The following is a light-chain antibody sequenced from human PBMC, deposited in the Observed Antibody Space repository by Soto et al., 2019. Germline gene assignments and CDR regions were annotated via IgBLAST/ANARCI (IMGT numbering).Light chain of an antibody. CDR2: DVS. CDR1: QGVSSY. J-gene: IGKJ4*01. V-gene: IGKV1-9*01. Sequence: DIQLTQSPSFLSASVGDRVTITCRASQGVSSYLAWYQQKPGKAPKLLIYDVSSLQSAVPSRFSGSGSGTGFTLTISSLQPEDFATYYCQQLNSYPLTFGGGTKVDIK. CDR3: QQLNSYPLT.